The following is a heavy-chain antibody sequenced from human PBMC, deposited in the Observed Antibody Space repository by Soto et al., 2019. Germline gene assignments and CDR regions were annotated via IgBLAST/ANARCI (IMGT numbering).Heavy chain of an antibody. J-gene: IGHJ4*02. CDR1: GFTFSSYG. CDR3: ARDDGGYSSSWGY. V-gene: IGHV3-33*01. D-gene: IGHD6-13*01. Sequence: QVQLVESGGGVVQPGRSLRLSCAASGFTFSSYGMDWVRQAPGKGLEWVAVIWYDGSNKYYADSVKGRFTISRDNSKNTLYLQMNGLRAEGTAVYYCARDDGGYSSSWGYWGQGTLVTVSS. CDR2: IWYDGSNK.